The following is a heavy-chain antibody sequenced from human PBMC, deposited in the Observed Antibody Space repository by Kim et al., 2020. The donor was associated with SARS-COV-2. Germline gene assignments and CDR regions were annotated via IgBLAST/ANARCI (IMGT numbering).Heavy chain of an antibody. D-gene: IGHD2-2*01. V-gene: IGHV3-33*07. Sequence: GGSLRLSCAASGFTFSSFGMYWVRQAPGKGLESVAVIWFDGNNKNYADSVKGRSTTSKDNSMNILYLQMNSLRTEDTAIYYCVRDGPDGKPVDYWGQGTLATVSS. CDR3: VRDGPDGKPVDY. CDR1: GFTFSSFG. J-gene: IGHJ4*02. CDR2: IWFDGNNK.